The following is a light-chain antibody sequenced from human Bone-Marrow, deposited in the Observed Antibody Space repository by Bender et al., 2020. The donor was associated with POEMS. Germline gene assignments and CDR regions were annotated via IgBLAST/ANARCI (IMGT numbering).Light chain of an antibody. V-gene: IGLV3-25*03. Sequence: SHQLTQPPSVSVSPGQTARITCSGEGLSEHYAYWYQHKAGRAPVLVIYRGTERPLGIPERFSASTSGTTVTLTISGVQAEDEADYYCQSTDSSATHVVFGGGTKLTVL. CDR1: GLSEHY. CDR2: RGT. CDR3: QSTDSSATHVV. J-gene: IGLJ2*01.